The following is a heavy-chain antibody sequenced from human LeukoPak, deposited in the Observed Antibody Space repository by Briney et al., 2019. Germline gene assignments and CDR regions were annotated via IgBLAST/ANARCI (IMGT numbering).Heavy chain of an antibody. V-gene: IGHV4-38-2*02. CDR2: IHSGRT. Sequence: PSETLSLTRIVSGYSTSGGDYWGWIRQPPGKGLEWIGSIHSGRTYYNPSLKSRVTISVDTSRNQFSLQLTSVTAEDTAVYHCARHFEDSIKYNWFDPWGPGTLVTVSS. CDR1: GYSTSGGDY. CDR3: ARHFEDSIKYNWFDP. J-gene: IGHJ5*02. D-gene: IGHD5-12*01.